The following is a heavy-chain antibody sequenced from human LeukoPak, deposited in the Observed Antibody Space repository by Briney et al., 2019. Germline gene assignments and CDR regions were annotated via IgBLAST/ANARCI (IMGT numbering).Heavy chain of an antibody. CDR1: GFTFSSYG. V-gene: IGHV3-30*02. D-gene: IGHD3-22*01. CDR2: IRYDGSSK. J-gene: IGHJ4*02. Sequence: PGGSLRLSCAASGFTFSSYGMYWVRQAPGKGLEWVAFIRYDGSSKYYADSVKGRFTISRDNSKNTLYLQMNRLTAADTAVYYCARDPRGPTGYDSSGRDTFDYWGQGTLVTVSS. CDR3: ARDPRGPTGYDSSGRDTFDY.